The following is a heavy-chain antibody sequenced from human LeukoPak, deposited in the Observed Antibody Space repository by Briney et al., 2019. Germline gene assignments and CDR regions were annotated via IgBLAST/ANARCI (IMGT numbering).Heavy chain of an antibody. J-gene: IGHJ4*02. D-gene: IGHD2-15*01. CDR2: ISATDSRP. V-gene: IGHV3-23*01. CDR3: AKGVDYCSGGSCPADY. CDR1: RFTFNSYA. Sequence: GGSLRLSCAASRFTFNSYAMSWVRQAPGKGLEWVSAISATDSRPYYADSVKGRFTISRDNSKNTLFLQMNSLRAEDTAVYYCAKGVDYCSGGSCPADYWGPGTLVTVS.